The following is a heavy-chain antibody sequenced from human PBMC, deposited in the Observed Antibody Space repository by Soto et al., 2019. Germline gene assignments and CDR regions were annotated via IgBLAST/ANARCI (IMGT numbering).Heavy chain of an antibody. V-gene: IGHV3-33*01. CDR3: ARVRQIHLGELFSLSY. D-gene: IGHD3-16*01. J-gene: IGHJ4*02. CDR1: GFFFTNYA. Sequence: SLSLPFAPSGFFFTNYAMHLVRQAPGKGLEWVAVLWYDGSNKYYADSVKGRFTISRDNSKNTLYLQMNSLRAEDTAVYYCARVRQIHLGELFSLSYWGQGTLVTVSS. CDR2: LWYDGSNK.